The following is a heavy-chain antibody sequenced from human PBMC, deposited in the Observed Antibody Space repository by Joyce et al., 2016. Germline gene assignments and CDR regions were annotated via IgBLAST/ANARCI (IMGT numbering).Heavy chain of an antibody. J-gene: IGHJ4*01. Sequence: QLQLQESGSGLLTPSQTLSLTCAVSGASIISGGFSWNWIRQPPGKCLEWIGYIHLSGSSYYNPYLKSRLTISLDRAKNQFSLKVSSMTAADTAIYFCARSRATPNDLDYWGHGTLVTVSS. V-gene: IGHV4-30-2*01. CDR1: GASIISGGFS. CDR2: IHLSGSS. D-gene: IGHD1-26*01. CDR3: ARSRATPNDLDY.